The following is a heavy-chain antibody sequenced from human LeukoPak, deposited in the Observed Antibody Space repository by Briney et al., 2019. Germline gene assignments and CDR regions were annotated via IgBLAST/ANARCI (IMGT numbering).Heavy chain of an antibody. Sequence: SVKVSCKASGYTFTGYYMHWVRQAPGQGLEWMGGIIPIFGTANYAQKFQGRVTITADESTSTAYMELSSLRSEDTAVYYCARIYDSSGYYSSYYYGMDVWGQGTLVTVSS. CDR1: GYTFTGYY. D-gene: IGHD3-22*01. J-gene: IGHJ6*02. CDR2: IIPIFGTA. CDR3: ARIYDSSGYYSSYYYGMDV. V-gene: IGHV1-69*13.